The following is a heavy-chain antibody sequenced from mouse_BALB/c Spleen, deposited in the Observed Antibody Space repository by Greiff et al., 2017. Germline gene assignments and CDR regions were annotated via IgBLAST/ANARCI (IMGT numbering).Heavy chain of an antibody. J-gene: IGHJ1*01. CDR3: ARHGYDDWYFDV. D-gene: IGHD2-2*01. Sequence: AASGFTFSSFGMHWVRQAPEKGLEWVAYISSGSSTIYYADTVKGRFTISRDNPKNTLFLQMTSLRSEDTAMYYCARHGYDDWYFDVWGAGTTVTVSS. CDR1: GFTFSSFG. V-gene: IGHV5-17*02. CDR2: ISSGSSTI.